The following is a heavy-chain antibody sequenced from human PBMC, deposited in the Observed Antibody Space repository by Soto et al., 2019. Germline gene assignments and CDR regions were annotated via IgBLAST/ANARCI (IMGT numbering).Heavy chain of an antibody. CDR1: GFTFSSYA. CDR3: AKVATVTPYYYYYYGMDV. V-gene: IGHV3-23*01. J-gene: IGHJ6*02. CDR2: ISGSGGST. D-gene: IGHD4-4*01. Sequence: GGSLRLSCAASGFTFSSYAMSWVRQAPGKGLEWVSAISGSGGSTYYADSVKGRFTISRDNSKNTLYLQMNSLRAEDTAVYYCAKVATVTPYYYYYYGMDVWGQGTTVTVSS.